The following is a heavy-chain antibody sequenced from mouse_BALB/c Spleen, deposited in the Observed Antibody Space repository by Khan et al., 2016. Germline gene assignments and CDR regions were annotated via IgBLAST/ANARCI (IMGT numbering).Heavy chain of an antibody. J-gene: IGHJ4*01. CDR2: IWSGGST. CDR3: ARPSTITLLYAMDY. Sequence: QVQLKESGPGLVQPSQSLSITCTVSGFSLTSYGVHWVRQSPGKGLEWLGVIWSGGSTDYNAAFISRLSISKDNSKSQVFFKMNSLQANDTAIYYCARPSTITLLYAMDYWGQGTSVTVSS. D-gene: IGHD2-1*01. CDR1: GFSLTSYG. V-gene: IGHV2-2*02.